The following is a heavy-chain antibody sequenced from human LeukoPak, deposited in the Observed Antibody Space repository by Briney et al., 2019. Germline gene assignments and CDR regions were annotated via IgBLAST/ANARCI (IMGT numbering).Heavy chain of an antibody. CDR1: GFTFSSYG. Sequence: GGSLRLSRAASGFTFSSYGMHWVRQAPGKGLEWVAVISYDGSNKYYADSVKGRFAISRDNSKNTLYLQMNSLRAEDTAVYYCAKGRGVATIWGQGTLVTVSS. CDR2: ISYDGSNK. V-gene: IGHV3-30*18. D-gene: IGHD5-12*01. J-gene: IGHJ4*02. CDR3: AKGRGVATI.